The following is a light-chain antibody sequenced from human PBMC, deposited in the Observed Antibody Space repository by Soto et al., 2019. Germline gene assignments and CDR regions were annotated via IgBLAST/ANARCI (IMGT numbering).Light chain of an antibody. Sequence: IVLTQSPGTLSLSPGERATLSCRASQTITNNYLAWYQQKPGQPPRLLIYGASTRATGVPERFSGSGSGTDFTLTIFRLEPEDSAVFYCQHYGDSPYTFGRGSKLEIK. CDR3: QHYGDSPYT. J-gene: IGKJ2*01. V-gene: IGKV3-20*01. CDR2: GAS. CDR1: QTITNNY.